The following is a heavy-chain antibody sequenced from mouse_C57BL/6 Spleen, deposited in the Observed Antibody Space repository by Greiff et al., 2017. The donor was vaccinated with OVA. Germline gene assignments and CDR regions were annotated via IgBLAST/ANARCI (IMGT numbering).Heavy chain of an antibody. Sequence: QVQLQQPGAELVMPGASVKLSCKASGYTFTSYWMHWVKQRPGQGLEWIGEIDPSDSYTKYNQKFQGKSTFTVDNSSITAYMQPSSQTSEHSAVYSCAIGYYSNPSSAIDYWGQGTSVTVSS. CDR1: GYTFTSYW. J-gene: IGHJ4*01. V-gene: IGHV1-69*01. CDR3: AIGYYSNPSSAIDY. CDR2: IDPSDSYT. D-gene: IGHD2-5*01.